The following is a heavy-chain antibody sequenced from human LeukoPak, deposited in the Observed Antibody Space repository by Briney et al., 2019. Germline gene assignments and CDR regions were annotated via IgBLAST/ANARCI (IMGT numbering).Heavy chain of an antibody. Sequence: GASVKVSCKASGYTFTSYGISWVRQAPGQGLEWMGWISAYNGNTNYAQKLQGRVTMTTDTSTSTAYMELRSLRSDDTAVYYCAKTVFTNYNILTGYFDYWGQGTLVTVSS. J-gene: IGHJ4*02. D-gene: IGHD3-9*01. CDR3: AKTVFTNYNILTGYFDY. V-gene: IGHV1-18*01. CDR2: ISAYNGNT. CDR1: GYTFTSYG.